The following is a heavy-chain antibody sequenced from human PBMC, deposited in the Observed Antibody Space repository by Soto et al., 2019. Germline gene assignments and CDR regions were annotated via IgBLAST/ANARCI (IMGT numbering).Heavy chain of an antibody. CDR2: INHSGSN. CDR1: GGSFSGYD. V-gene: IGHV4-34*01. CDR3: ASSTLYSSSTQNWFDP. Sequence: SETLPLTCAVYGGSFSGYDCSWIRQPPWKGLESIGEINHSGSNNYNPSLKSRVTISVDTSKNQFSLKLRSVTAADTAVYYCASSTLYSSSTQNWFDPWGQRTLVTVSS. J-gene: IGHJ5*01. D-gene: IGHD6-6*01.